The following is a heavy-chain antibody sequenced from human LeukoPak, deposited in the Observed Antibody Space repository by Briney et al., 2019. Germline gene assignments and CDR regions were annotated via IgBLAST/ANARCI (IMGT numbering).Heavy chain of an antibody. D-gene: IGHD1-26*01. Sequence: PGGSLRLSCAASGFTFDDYGMSWVRQAPGKGLEWVSGINWNGGSTGYADSVKGRFTISRDNAKNSLYLQMNSLRAEDTALYYCAKDVVGATTAQFDYWGQGTLVTVSS. CDR3: AKDVVGATTAQFDY. V-gene: IGHV3-20*04. CDR2: INWNGGST. J-gene: IGHJ4*02. CDR1: GFTFDDYG.